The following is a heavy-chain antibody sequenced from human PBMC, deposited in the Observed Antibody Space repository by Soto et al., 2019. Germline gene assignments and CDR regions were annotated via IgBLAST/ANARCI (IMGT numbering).Heavy chain of an antibody. CDR2: IIPIFGTA. CDR1: GGTFSSYA. Sequence: SVKVSCKASGGTFSSYAISWLRQAPGQGLEWMGGIIPIFGTANYAQKFQGRVTITADESTSTAYMELSSLRSEDTAVYYCARCVRYYSSDNPANFAYPAQRAPVTVSS. V-gene: IGHV1-69*13. J-gene: IGHJ4*02. D-gene: IGHD2-21*01. CDR3: ARCVRYYSSDNPANFAY.